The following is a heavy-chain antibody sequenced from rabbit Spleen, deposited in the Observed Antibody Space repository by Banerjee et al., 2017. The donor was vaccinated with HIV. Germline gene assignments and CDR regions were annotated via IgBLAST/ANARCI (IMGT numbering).Heavy chain of an antibody. V-gene: IGHV1S40*01. CDR1: GFSFSGSYY. CDR3: VREVAGKFYL. D-gene: IGHD4-1*01. Sequence: QSLEESGGDLVKPGASLTLTCTASGFSFSGSYYMCWVRQAPGKGLEWIASIYAGSSGDTYYASWAKGRFTISKTSSTTVTLQMTSLTAADTATYFCVREVAGKFYLWGPGTLVTVS. CDR2: IYAGSSGDT. J-gene: IGHJ4*01.